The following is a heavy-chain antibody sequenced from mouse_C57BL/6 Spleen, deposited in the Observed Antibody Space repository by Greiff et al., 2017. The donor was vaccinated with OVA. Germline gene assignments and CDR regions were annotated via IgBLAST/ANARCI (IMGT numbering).Heavy chain of an antibody. V-gene: IGHV1-50*01. CDR3: ARRDDGYYVY. CDR2: IDPSDSYT. CDR1: GYTFTSYW. D-gene: IGHD2-3*01. Sequence: QVQLQQSGAELVKPGASVKLSCKASGYTFTSYWMQWVKQRPGQGLEWIGEIDPSDSYTNYNQKFKGKATLTVDTSSSTAYMQLSSLTSEDSAVYYCARRDDGYYVYWGQGTTLTVSS. J-gene: IGHJ2*01.